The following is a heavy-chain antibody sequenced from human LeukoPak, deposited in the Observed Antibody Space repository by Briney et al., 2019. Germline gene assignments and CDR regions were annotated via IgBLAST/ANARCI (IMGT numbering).Heavy chain of an antibody. V-gene: IGHV1-69*05. J-gene: IGHJ6*03. CDR1: GGTFSSYA. CDR3: AKEVGLWFGELLSGYYYYMDV. D-gene: IGHD3-10*01. CDR2: IIPIFGTA. Sequence: SVKVSCKASGGTFSSYAISWVRQTPGQGLEWMGRIIPIFGTANYAQKFQGRVTITTDESTSTAYMELSSLRDEVTAVYYCAKEVGLWFGELLSGYYYYMDVWGKGTTVTVSS.